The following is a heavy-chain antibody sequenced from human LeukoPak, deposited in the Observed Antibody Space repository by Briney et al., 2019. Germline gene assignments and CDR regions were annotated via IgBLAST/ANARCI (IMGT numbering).Heavy chain of an antibody. J-gene: IGHJ6*03. Sequence: SETLSLTCAVYGGSFSGHYWSWIRQPPGKGLEWIGEINHSGSTNYNPSLKSRVTISVDTSKNQFSLKLSSVTAADTAVYYCARGRRALWGYYYMDVWGKGTTVTVSS. V-gene: IGHV4-34*01. CDR1: GGSFSGHY. CDR2: INHSGST. CDR3: ARGRRALWGYYYMDV. D-gene: IGHD3-16*01.